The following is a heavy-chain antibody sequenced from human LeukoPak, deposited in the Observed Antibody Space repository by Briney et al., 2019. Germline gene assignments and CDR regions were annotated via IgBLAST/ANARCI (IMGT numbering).Heavy chain of an antibody. CDR2: IYYSGST. CDR3: ARDSGSYAYLDY. D-gene: IGHD1-26*01. J-gene: IGHJ4*02. Sequence: KPAETLSLTCTVSGGSISSYYWSWIRQPPGKGLEWIGYIYYSGSTNYNPSLKSRVTISVDTSKNQFSLKLGSVTAADTAVYFCARDSGSYAYLDYWGQGTLVTVSS. CDR1: GGSISSYY. V-gene: IGHV4-59*01.